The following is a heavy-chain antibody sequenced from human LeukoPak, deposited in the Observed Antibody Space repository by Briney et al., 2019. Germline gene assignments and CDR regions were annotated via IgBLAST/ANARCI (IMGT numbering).Heavy chain of an antibody. CDR1: GGSISSSSYY. V-gene: IGHV4-39*01. J-gene: IGHJ5*02. Sequence: SETLSLTCTVSGGSISSSSYYWGWIRQPPGKGLEWIGSIYYSGTTYYSPSLKSRVTISVDTSKNQFSLKMSSVTAADTAVYYCVRIGYNGSGTPRRWFDPWGQGTQVTVSS. D-gene: IGHD3-10*01. CDR2: IYYSGTT. CDR3: VRIGYNGSGTPRRWFDP.